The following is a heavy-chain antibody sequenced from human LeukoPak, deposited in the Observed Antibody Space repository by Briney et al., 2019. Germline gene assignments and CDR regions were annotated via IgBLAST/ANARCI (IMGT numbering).Heavy chain of an antibody. V-gene: IGHV3-21*01. CDR1: GFTFSSYA. J-gene: IGHJ6*02. Sequence: GGSLRLSCAASGFTFSSYAMSWVRQAPGKGLEWVSSISSSSSYIYYADSVKGRFTISRDNAKNSLYLQMNSLRAEDTAVYYCARDEPVNYYYYYGMDVWGQGTTVTVSS. CDR3: ARDEPVNYYYYYGMDV. CDR2: ISSSSSYI.